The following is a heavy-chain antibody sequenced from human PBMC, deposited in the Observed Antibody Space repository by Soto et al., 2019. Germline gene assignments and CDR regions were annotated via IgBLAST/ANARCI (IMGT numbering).Heavy chain of an antibody. V-gene: IGHV3-23*01. CDR1: GFTFSLYA. D-gene: IGHD2-15*01. J-gene: IGHJ6*02. Sequence: EVQLLESGGGLVQPGGSLRLSCAASGFTFSLYAMSWVRQAQGKGLEWVSVISGCGGSTYYADSVKGRFTVSRDNSKNTLYLQMNSLGVEDTAVYYCAKSVGGTIYYSGMEVWGRGTTVTVSS. CDR2: ISGCGGST. CDR3: AKSVGGTIYYSGMEV.